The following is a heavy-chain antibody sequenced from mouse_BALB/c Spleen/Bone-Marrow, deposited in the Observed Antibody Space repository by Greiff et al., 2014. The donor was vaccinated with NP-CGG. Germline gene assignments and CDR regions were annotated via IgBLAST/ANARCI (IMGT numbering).Heavy chain of an antibody. D-gene: IGHD1-1*01. CDR3: ARNYYGIPYYFDY. J-gene: IGHJ2*01. CDR1: GFSLSRYN. V-gene: IGHV2-6-4*01. Sequence: QVQLKESGPGLVAPSQSLSITCTVSGFSLSRYNVHWVRQPPGKGLEWLGMIWNGGSTDYNSALKSRLSISKDNSKSQVFLKMNSLQTDDTATYYCARNYYGIPYYFDYWGQGTTLTVSS. CDR2: IWNGGST.